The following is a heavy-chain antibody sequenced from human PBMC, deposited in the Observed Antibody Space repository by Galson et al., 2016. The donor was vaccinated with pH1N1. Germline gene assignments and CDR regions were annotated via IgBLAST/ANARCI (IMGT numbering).Heavy chain of an antibody. V-gene: IGHV3-7*01. CDR3: VRAVGRAEAH. J-gene: IGHJ4*02. CDR1: GFTLSSYW. CDR2: MNQDGNKK. D-gene: IGHD1-26*01. Sequence: SLRLSCAASGFTLSSYWMSWVRQAPGKGLGWVANMNQDGNKKYYVDSVKGRFIISRDYSKNSLYLQMNSLRAEDTAIYYCVRAVGRAEAHWGQGTLVTVSS.